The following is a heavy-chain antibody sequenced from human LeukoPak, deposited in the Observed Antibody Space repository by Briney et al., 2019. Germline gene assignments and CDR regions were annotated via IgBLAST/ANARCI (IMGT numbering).Heavy chain of an antibody. V-gene: IGHV1-2*02. Sequence: ASVKVSCKASGGTFTGYYINWVRQAPGQGLEWMVWFDPNSGDIKYAQKFQGRVTVTRDTSITTSYMELSSLTSDDTAVYYCARDAHLDYWGQGTVVTVSS. CDR3: ARDAHLDY. CDR2: FDPNSGDI. CDR1: GGTFTGYY. J-gene: IGHJ4*02.